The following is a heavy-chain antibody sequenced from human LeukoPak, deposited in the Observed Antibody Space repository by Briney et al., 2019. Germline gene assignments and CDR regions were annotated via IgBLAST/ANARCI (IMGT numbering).Heavy chain of an antibody. Sequence: PGGSLRLSSAASGFTFSSYWMHWVRQAPGKGLVWVSRINRDGSSISYADSVKGRFTISRDNAKNTLFLQMNSLRAEDTAVYYCARSMGSTSLWGQGTLVTVSS. V-gene: IGHV3-74*01. CDR3: ARSMGSTSL. CDR1: GFTFSSYW. CDR2: INRDGSSI. J-gene: IGHJ4*02. D-gene: IGHD2-2*01.